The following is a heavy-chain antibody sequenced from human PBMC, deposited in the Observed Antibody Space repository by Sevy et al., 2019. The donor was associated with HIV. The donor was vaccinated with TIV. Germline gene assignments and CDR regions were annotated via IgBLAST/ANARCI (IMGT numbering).Heavy chain of an antibody. CDR2: IIPIFGTA. CDR3: ARVLFSGSYYNRFDP. J-gene: IGHJ5*02. Sequence: SVKVSCKASGGTFSSYAISWVRQAPGQGLEWMGGIIPIFGTANYAQKFQGRVTITADESTSTAYMELSSLRSEDTAVYYCARVLFSGSYYNRFDPWGQGTLVTVSS. V-gene: IGHV1-69*13. CDR1: GGTFSSYA. D-gene: IGHD3-10*01.